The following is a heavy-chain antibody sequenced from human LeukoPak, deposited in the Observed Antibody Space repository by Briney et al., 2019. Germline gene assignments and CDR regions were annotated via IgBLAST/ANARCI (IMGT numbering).Heavy chain of an antibody. Sequence: GESLKISCKGSGYSFTSYWIGWVHQMPGKGLEWMGIIYPGDSDTRCSPSFQGQVTISADKSISTAYLQWSSLKASDTAMYYCARQSPEQWLLTKDYYYYGMDVWGQGATVTVSS. CDR1: GYSFTSYW. CDR2: IYPGDSDT. CDR3: ARQSPEQWLLTKDYYYYGMDV. D-gene: IGHD6-19*01. V-gene: IGHV5-51*07. J-gene: IGHJ6*02.